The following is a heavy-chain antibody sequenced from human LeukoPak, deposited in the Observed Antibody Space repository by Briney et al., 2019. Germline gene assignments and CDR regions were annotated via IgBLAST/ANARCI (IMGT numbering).Heavy chain of an antibody. CDR3: AKGLGVASLIVDALDM. CDR1: GFTFHDYA. CDR2: ITWNSGSV. Sequence: GGSLRLSCAASGFTFHDYAMHWVRQVPGKGLEWVSGITWNSGSVLYADSVRGRFTISRDNAKNSMYLQMNSLRPEDMAFYYCAKGLGVASLIVDALDMWGQGTMVTV. V-gene: IGHV3-9*03. D-gene: IGHD3/OR15-3a*01. J-gene: IGHJ3*02.